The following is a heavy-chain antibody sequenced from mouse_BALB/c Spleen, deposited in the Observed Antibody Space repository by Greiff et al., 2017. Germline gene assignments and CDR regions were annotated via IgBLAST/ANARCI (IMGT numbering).Heavy chain of an antibody. CDR3: ARELGYYAMDY. D-gene: IGHD4-1*01. CDR2: ISYDGSN. Sequence: VQLKQSGPGLVKPSQSLSLTCSVTGYSITSGYYWNWIRQFPGNKLEWMGYISYDGSNNYNPSLKNRISITRDTSKNQFFLKLNSVTTEDTATYYCARELGYYAMDYWGQGTSVTVSS. V-gene: IGHV3-6*02. J-gene: IGHJ4*01. CDR1: GYSITSGYY.